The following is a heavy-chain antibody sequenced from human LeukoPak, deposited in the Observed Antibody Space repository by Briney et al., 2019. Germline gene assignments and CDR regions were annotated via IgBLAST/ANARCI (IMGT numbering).Heavy chain of an antibody. CDR3: AARYNWNDLAY. Sequence: GGSLRLSCAASGSTFTNAWMSWVRQAPGKGLEWVGRIKSKADGGTTDYAAPVKGRFTISRDDSQNTLYLQMNSLKTEDRAVYYCAARYNWNDLAYWGQGTLVTVSS. CDR1: GSTFTNAW. D-gene: IGHD1-1*01. CDR2: IKSKADGGTT. V-gene: IGHV3-15*01. J-gene: IGHJ4*02.